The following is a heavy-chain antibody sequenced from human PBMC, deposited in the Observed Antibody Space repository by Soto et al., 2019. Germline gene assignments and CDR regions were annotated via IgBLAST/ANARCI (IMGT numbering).Heavy chain of an antibody. CDR2: ISAYNGNT. V-gene: IGHV1-18*01. J-gene: IGHJ4*02. CDR1: GYTFTSYG. CDR3: ARDHGSGKNLGRWEDY. D-gene: IGHD3-10*01. Sequence: QVQLVQSGAEVKKPGASVKVSCKASGYTFTSYGISWVRQAPGQGIEWMGWISAYNGNTNYAQKLQGRVIMTRDTSTSTAYMELRSMRSDDTAVYYCARDHGSGKNLGRWEDYWGQGTLVTVSS.